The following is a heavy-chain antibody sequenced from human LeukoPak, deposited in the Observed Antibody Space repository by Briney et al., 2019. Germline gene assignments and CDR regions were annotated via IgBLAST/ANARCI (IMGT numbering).Heavy chain of an antibody. Sequence: SQTLSLTCTVSGGSISSGNYYWSWIRQPAGKGLEWIGRIYISRSTNYNPSLKSRVTISVVTSKNQFSLKLSSVTAADTAVYYCAREPTPDGDYDYVWGSYRGHFDYWGQGTLVTVSS. CDR3: AREPTPDGDYDYVWGSYRGHFDY. D-gene: IGHD3-16*02. J-gene: IGHJ4*02. CDR1: GGSISSGNYY. V-gene: IGHV4-61*02. CDR2: IYISRST.